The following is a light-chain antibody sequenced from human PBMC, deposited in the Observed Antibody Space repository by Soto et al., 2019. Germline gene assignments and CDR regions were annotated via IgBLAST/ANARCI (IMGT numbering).Light chain of an antibody. CDR1: SGHSSYA. V-gene: IGLV4-69*01. Sequence: QPVLTQSPSASASLGASVKVTCTLSSGHSSYAIAWHQQQPEKGPRYLMKLNSDGSHSKGDGIPDRFSGSSSGAERYLTISSLQSEDEADYYCQTWGTGIQGVFGGGTKLTVL. CDR2: LNSDGSH. CDR3: QTWGTGIQGV. J-gene: IGLJ2*01.